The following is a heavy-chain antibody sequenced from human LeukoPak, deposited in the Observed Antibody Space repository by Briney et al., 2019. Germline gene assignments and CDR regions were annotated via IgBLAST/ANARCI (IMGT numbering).Heavy chain of an antibody. CDR3: ARDSRGYSYGYSWFDP. J-gene: IGHJ5*02. Sequence: SETLPLTCTVSGGSINNYYWSWIRQPPGKGLEWIGYIYYSESTNYNPSLKSRVTISVDTSKNQFSLKLSSVTAADTAVYYCARDSRGYSYGYSWFDPWGQGTLVTVSS. CDR1: GGSINNYY. D-gene: IGHD5-18*01. V-gene: IGHV4-59*01. CDR2: IYYSEST.